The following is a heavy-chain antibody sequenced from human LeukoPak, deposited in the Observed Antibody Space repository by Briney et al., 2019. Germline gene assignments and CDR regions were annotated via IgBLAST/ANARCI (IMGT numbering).Heavy chain of an antibody. CDR2: IYYSGST. Sequence: SETLSLTCTVSGGSICSSGYYWGWIRQPPGKGLEWIGSIYYSGSTYYNPSLKSRVTISVDTSKNQFSLKLSSVTAADTARYYCARQILCGGDCHYVDSWGQGTLVTVSS. CDR1: GGSICSSGYY. J-gene: IGHJ4*02. D-gene: IGHD2-21*02. CDR3: ARQILCGGDCHYVDS. V-gene: IGHV4-39*01.